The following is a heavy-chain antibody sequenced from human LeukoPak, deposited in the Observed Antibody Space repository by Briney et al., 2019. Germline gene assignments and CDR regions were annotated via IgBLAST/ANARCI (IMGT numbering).Heavy chain of an antibody. D-gene: IGHD3-9*01. CDR3: ARRMTGPRYFDY. V-gene: IGHV4-61*01. CDR2: MYYSGST. J-gene: IGHJ4*02. Sequence: SETLSLTCTVSGGSVSSGSYYWSWIRQPPGKGVEWIGYMYYSGSTNYNPSLKSRVNMSVNTSKNQFSAELRSVTAADTAVYYCARRMTGPRYFDYWGQGTLVTVSS. CDR1: GGSVSSGSYY.